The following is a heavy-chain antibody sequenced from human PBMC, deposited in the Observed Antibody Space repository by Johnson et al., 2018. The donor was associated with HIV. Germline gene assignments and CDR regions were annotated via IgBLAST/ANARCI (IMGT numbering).Heavy chain of an antibody. CDR3: AREDSAFDI. V-gene: IGHV3-13*01. J-gene: IGHJ3*02. CDR1: GFTFSSYD. CDR2: IGTAGDT. Sequence: VQLVESGGGVVQPGRSLRLSCAASGFTFSSYDMHWVRQATGKGLEWVSAIGTAGDTYYQGSVKGRFTISRDNSKNTLYLQMNSLRAEDTAVYYCAREDSAFDIWGQGTMVTVSS.